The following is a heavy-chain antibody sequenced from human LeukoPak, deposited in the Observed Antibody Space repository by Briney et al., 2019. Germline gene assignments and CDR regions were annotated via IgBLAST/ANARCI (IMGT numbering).Heavy chain of an antibody. Sequence: PSETLSLTCTVSGGSISNYYWRWSRQPPGKGLEWIGFIHSNGGANYNASLNSRATISRDTSRSQVSLKLTSVTAADTAVYYCASSNLGSLGQFDPWGQGTLVTVSS. CDR3: ASSNLGSLGQFDP. D-gene: IGHD3-10*01. J-gene: IGHJ5*02. CDR2: IHSNGGA. V-gene: IGHV4-59*01. CDR1: GGSISNYY.